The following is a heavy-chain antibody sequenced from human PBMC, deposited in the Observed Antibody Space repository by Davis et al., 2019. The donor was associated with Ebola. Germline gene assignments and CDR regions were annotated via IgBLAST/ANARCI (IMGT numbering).Heavy chain of an antibody. CDR3: AKLPSSGYADGFDY. CDR1: GFTLSTYV. CDR2: IGIGDGDT. J-gene: IGHJ4*02. V-gene: IGHV3-23*01. Sequence: GESLKISCAASGFTLSTYVMGWVRQAPGKGLECVSVIGIGDGDTLYADSVRGRFTISRDNSRNTLYLQMNSLRGEDTAIYYCAKLPSSGYADGFDYWGRGTLVTVSS. D-gene: IGHD5-12*01.